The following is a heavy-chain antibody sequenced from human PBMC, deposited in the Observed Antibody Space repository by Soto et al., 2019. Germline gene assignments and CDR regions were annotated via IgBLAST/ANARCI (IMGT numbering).Heavy chain of an antibody. J-gene: IGHJ4*02. CDR2: ISAYNGNT. V-gene: IGHV1-18*01. D-gene: IGHD3-10*01. CDR1: GYTFTSYG. CDR3: ARDPLYGSGSYGELNE. Sequence: QVQLVQSGAEVKKPGASVKVSCKASGYTFTSYGISWVRQAPGQGLEWMGWISAYNGNTTYAQKLQGRVTMTTDTSTRTAYMELRSLRADDTAVYYCARDPLYGSGSYGELNEWGQGTLVTVSS.